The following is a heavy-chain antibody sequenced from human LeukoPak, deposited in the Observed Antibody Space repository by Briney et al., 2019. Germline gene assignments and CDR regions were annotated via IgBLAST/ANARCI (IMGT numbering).Heavy chain of an antibody. Sequence: GGSLRLSCAASGFTFSSYEMNWVRQAPGKGLEWVSYISSSGSTIYYADSVKGRFTISRDNAKNSLYLQMNSLRAEDTAVYYCARSQERGFIVVVPAAGGFDYWGQGTLVTVSP. V-gene: IGHV3-48*03. J-gene: IGHJ4*02. CDR3: ARSQERGFIVVVPAAGGFDY. CDR1: GFTFSSYE. CDR2: ISSSGSTI. D-gene: IGHD2-2*01.